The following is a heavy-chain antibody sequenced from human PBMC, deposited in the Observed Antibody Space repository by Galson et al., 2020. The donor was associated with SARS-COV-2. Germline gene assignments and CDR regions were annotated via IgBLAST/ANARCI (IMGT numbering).Heavy chain of an antibody. J-gene: IGHJ4*02. CDR2: ISSSSSSI. CDR3: ARDALNSGTYPTFDY. D-gene: IGHD1-26*01. Sequence: GGSLRLSCAASGFTFSSYRFHWVRQAPGKGLEWVSYISSSSSSIFYADPVKGRFTISRDNARNSLFLQVNSLRAEDTAVYYCARDALNSGTYPTFDYWGQGTLVTVSS. V-gene: IGHV3-21*01. CDR1: GFTFSSYR.